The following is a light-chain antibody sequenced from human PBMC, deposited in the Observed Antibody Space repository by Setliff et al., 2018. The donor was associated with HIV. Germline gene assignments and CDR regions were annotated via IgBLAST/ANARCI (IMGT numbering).Light chain of an antibody. CDR3: CSYTSRTPLYV. J-gene: IGLJ1*01. CDR1: ISDIGSYNF. CDR2: DVS. V-gene: IGLV2-14*03. Sequence: QSALTQPASVSGSPGQSITIPCTGSISDIGSYNFVSWYQQHPGKAPNLIISDVSKRPSGVSDRFSGSKSGHTASLTISGLQAEDEADYYCCSYTSRTPLYVFGTGTKVTVL.